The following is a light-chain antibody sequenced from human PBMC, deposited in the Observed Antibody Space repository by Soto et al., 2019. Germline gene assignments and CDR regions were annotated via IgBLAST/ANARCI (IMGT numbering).Light chain of an antibody. CDR3: ASFTRRVTMV. J-gene: IGLJ2*01. V-gene: IGLV2-14*03. CDR2: DVN. CDR1: STDVGGYNY. Sequence: QSALTPPASVSGSPGQSITISSAGTSTDVGGYNYVSWYQQHPGKVPRLISSDVNKRRSGVSDRFSGSKSGNTAALTIYGIQDEDVDDYYCASFTRRVTMVFGERTKLTVL.